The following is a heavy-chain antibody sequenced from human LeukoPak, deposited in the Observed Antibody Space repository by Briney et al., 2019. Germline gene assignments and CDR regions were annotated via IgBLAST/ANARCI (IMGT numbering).Heavy chain of an antibody. CDR1: GYTFTSYD. D-gene: IGHD2-2*01. CDR2: MNPNSGNT. J-gene: IGHJ6*03. CDR3: ARNARHNYYYYYMDV. V-gene: IGHV1-8*03. Sequence: ASVKVSCKASGYTFTSYDINWVRQATGQGLEWMGWMNPNSGNTGYAQKFQGRVTITRNTSISTAYMELSSLRSEDTAVYYCARNARHNYYYYYMDVWGKGTTVTISS.